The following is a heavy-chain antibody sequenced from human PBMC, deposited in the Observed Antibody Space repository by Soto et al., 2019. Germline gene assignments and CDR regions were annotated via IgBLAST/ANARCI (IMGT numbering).Heavy chain of an antibody. CDR2: VNHSGGT. CDR1: GGSFNGFY. CDR3: ARGGYYGSGSYLDFDY. J-gene: IGHJ4*02. D-gene: IGHD3-10*01. V-gene: IGHV4-34*01. Sequence: SETLSLTCGVYGGSFNGFYWNWIRQPPGKGLEWIGEVNHSGGTKYTPSLKSRVTISVDTSKKQFSLELTSVTAADTAVYYCARGGYYGSGSYLDFDYWGQGTLVTVSS.